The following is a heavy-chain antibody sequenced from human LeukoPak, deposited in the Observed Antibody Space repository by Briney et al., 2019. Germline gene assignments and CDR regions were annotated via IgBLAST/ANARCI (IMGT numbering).Heavy chain of an antibody. D-gene: IGHD6-13*01. CDR3: AKAPVIAPAGTFDP. J-gene: IGHJ5*02. CDR2: ISGSGGST. CDR1: GFTFSSYA. Sequence: GGSLRLSCAASGFTFSSYAMTWVRQAPGKGLEWVSAISGSGGSTYYADSVKGRFTIPRDNSKNTLYLQMNSLRAEDTAVYYCAKAPVIAPAGTFDPWGQGTLVTVSS. V-gene: IGHV3-23*01.